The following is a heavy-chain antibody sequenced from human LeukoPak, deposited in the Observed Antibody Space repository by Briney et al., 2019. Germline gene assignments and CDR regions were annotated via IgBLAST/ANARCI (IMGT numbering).Heavy chain of an antibody. D-gene: IGHD5-18*01. Sequence: GASVKVSCKASGYTFTDYYMHWVRLAPGQGLEWMGWINPNSRGTDSAQKFQGRFSMTRDTSISTAYMELSRLRSDDTAVYYCAKRAREYSHDAFDIWGQGTMVTVSS. J-gene: IGHJ3*02. CDR3: AKRAREYSHDAFDI. CDR1: GYTFTDYY. V-gene: IGHV1-2*02. CDR2: INPNSRGT.